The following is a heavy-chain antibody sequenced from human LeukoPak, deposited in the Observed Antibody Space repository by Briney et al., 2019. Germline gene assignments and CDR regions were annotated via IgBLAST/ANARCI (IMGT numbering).Heavy chain of an antibody. D-gene: IGHD3-10*01. V-gene: IGHV3-7*01. CDR2: IKQDGSEK. Sequence: GGSLRLSCAASGFTFSSYWMSWVRQAPGKGLEWVANIKQDGSEKYYVDSVKGRFTISRDNAKNSLYLQMNSLRAEDTAVYYCARDRPRYYYGSWEVFDIWGQGTMVTVSS. CDR1: GFTFSSYW. CDR3: ARDRPRYYYGSWEVFDI. J-gene: IGHJ3*02.